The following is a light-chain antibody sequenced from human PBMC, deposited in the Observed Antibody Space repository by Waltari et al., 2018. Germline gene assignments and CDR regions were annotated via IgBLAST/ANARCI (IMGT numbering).Light chain of an antibody. CDR3: TSYAGSSDFVM. V-gene: IGLV2-8*01. CDR1: SSDIGTYNY. Sequence: QSALTQPPSASGSPGQSVTISCTGTSSDIGTYNYVSWYQQRPGEVPKLLIYDVTKRPSGVPDRFSGSKSDNTASLTVSGLQVEDEGHYYCTSYAGSSDFVMFGGGTKLTVL. CDR2: DVT. J-gene: IGLJ3*02.